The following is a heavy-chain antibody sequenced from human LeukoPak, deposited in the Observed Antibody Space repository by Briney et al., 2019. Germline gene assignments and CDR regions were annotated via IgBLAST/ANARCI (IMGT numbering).Heavy chain of an antibody. D-gene: IGHD6-13*01. CDR2: IYPGDSDT. J-gene: IGHJ4*02. V-gene: IGHV5-51*01. CDR3: ARHRGAAADLGPYDY. CDR1: GYSFTSYW. Sequence: GESLKISCKGSGYSFTSYWIGWVRQMPGKGLEWMGIIYPGDSDTRYSPSLQGQVTISADKSISTAYLQWSSLKASDTAMYYCARHRGAAADLGPYDYWGQGTLVTVSS.